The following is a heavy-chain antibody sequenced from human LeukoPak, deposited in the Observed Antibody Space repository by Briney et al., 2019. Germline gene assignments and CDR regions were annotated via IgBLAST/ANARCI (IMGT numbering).Heavy chain of an antibody. Sequence: SVKVSCKASGGTFSSYAISWVRQAPGQGLKWMGGIIPIFGTANYAQKFQGRVTITADESKSTAYMELSSLRSEDTAVYYCARVALADPYYDFWSGYQYLDYWGQGTLVTVSS. D-gene: IGHD3-3*01. J-gene: IGHJ4*02. V-gene: IGHV1-69*13. CDR3: ARVALADPYYDFWSGYQYLDY. CDR1: GGTFSSYA. CDR2: IIPIFGTA.